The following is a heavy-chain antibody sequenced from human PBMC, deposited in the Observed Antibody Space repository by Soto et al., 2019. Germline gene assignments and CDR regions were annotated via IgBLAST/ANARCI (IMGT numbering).Heavy chain of an antibody. Sequence: GGSLRLSCAASGFSFNSYGMHWVRQAPGKGLEWVSSISSSSSYIYYADSVKGRFTISRDNAKNSLYMQMNSRRPEDTGVYYCARARERYSGIDNWGQGTVVTVSS. V-gene: IGHV3-21*01. J-gene: IGHJ4*02. CDR3: ARARERYSGIDN. CDR1: GFSFNSYG. D-gene: IGHD1-1*01. CDR2: ISSSSSYI.